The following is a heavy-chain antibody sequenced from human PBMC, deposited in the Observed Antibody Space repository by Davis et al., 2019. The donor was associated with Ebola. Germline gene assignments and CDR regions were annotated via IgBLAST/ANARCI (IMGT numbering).Heavy chain of an antibody. CDR3: ARQGYCNSSSCNNWFDP. V-gene: IGHV5-51*01. Sequence: GGSLRLSCSVSGASVYNYFWTWVRQPAGKGLEWLGIIYPVDSDTIYSPSFQGQFTISADKPISTAYLQWSSLKASDTAMYYGARQGYCNSSSCNNWFDPWGQGTLVTVSS. J-gene: IGHJ5*02. CDR1: GASVYNYF. D-gene: IGHD2-2*01. CDR2: IYPVDSDT.